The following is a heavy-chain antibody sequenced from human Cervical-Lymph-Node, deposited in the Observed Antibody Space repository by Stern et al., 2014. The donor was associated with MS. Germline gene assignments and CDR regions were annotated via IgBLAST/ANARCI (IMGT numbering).Heavy chain of an antibody. CDR2: IIPIFGAT. Sequence: QVQLVQSGAEVKKPGSSVKVSCKASGGTLNTSAINWVRQAPGQGLEWMGGIIPIFGATNYAQKFQGRLPITADESTTTAYMELNSLMSEDTAMYYCARVRCPNGVCYPRLDYWGQGILVTVSS. J-gene: IGHJ4*02. CDR1: GGTLNTSA. V-gene: IGHV1-69*01. CDR3: ARVRCPNGVCYPRLDY. D-gene: IGHD2-8*01.